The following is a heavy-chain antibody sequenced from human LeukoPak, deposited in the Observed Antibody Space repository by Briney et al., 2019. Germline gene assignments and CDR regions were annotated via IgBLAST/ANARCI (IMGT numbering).Heavy chain of an antibody. Sequence: GGSLRLSCAASGFTFDDYAMHWVRKAQGKGPEWVSYVTGNGGGTYYADSVKGRFVISRDNSKNSLYLQMNILRPEDTALYYCAKILNPHAFDIWGQGTMVTVSS. D-gene: IGHD1-14*01. V-gene: IGHV3-43*02. CDR2: VTGNGGGT. CDR1: GFTFDDYA. J-gene: IGHJ3*02. CDR3: AKILNPHAFDI.